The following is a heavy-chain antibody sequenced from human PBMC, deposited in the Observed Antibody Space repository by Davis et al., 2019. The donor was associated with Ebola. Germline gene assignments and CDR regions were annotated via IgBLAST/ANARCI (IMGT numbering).Heavy chain of an antibody. V-gene: IGHV3-30*04. D-gene: IGHD6-13*01. Sequence: GESLKISCAASGFTFNSHAMHWVRQAPGKGLEWVAVISSDGSRKFYAESVKGQFTISRDNSKNTLYLVMNSLGTEDTAVYYCARDVSSAGAVGTPDYWGQGTLVTVSS. J-gene: IGHJ4*02. CDR1: GFTFNSHA. CDR2: ISSDGSRK. CDR3: ARDVSSAGAVGTPDY.